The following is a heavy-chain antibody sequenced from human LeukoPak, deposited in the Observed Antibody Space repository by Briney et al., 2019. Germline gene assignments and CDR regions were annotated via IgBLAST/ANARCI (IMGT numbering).Heavy chain of an antibody. CDR1: GGSISSSNW. V-gene: IGHV4-4*02. CDR2: IYYSGST. D-gene: IGHD2-2*01. CDR3: ARQGIDCINSICYANWFDP. Sequence: SETLSLTCAVSGGSISSSNWWSWVRQPPGKGPEWIGYIYYSGSTNYNPSLKSRVTISVDTSKNQFSLKLSSVTAADTAVYYCARQGIDCINSICYANWFDPWGQGTLVTVSS. J-gene: IGHJ5*02.